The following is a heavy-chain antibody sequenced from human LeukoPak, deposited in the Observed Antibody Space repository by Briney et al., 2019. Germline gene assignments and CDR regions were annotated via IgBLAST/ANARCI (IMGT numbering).Heavy chain of an antibody. D-gene: IGHD3-10*01. CDR2: VNPNNGDT. CDR1: GYTFTGYY. CDR3: ARDSRVTNGDY. Sequence: ASVKVPCKASGYTFTGYYIHWVRQAPGQGLDWVGLVNPNNGDTRYAQKFQGRVTMTRDTSVSTAYMELSKLTSDDTAVYYCARDSRVTNGDYWGQGTLVTVSS. V-gene: IGHV1-2*02. J-gene: IGHJ4*02.